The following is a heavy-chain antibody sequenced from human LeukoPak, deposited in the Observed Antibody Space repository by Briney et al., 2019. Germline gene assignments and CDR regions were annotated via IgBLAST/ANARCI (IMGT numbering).Heavy chain of an antibody. V-gene: IGHV3-23*01. CDR2: ISSSGGST. CDR3: AKDRSCISDVCHGDFDH. J-gene: IGHJ4*02. D-gene: IGHD2-8*01. Sequence: GGSLRLSCAASGFIFSSYAMSWARKAPGKGLEWVSTISSSGGSTYYADSVKGRFTISRDNSKNTVYLQMNSLRAEDTAVYYCAKDRSCISDVCHGDFDHWGQGTLVTVSS. CDR1: GFIFSSYA.